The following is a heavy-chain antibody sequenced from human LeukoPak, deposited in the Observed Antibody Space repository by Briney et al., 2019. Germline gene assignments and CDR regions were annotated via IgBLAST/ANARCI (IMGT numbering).Heavy chain of an antibody. D-gene: IGHD2-2*01. J-gene: IGHJ6*03. CDR3: ARASGYCSSTSCYYYYYYYMDV. Sequence: ASVKVSCKASGYTFTGYYMHWVRQAPGQGLEWMGLINPNSGGTNYAQKFQGRVTVTRDTSISTAYMELSRLRSDDTDVYYCARASGYCSSTSCYYYYYYYMDVWGKGTTVTISS. V-gene: IGHV1-2*02. CDR1: GYTFTGYY. CDR2: INPNSGGT.